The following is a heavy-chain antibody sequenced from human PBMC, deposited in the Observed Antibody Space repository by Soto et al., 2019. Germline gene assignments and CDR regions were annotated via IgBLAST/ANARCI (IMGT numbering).Heavy chain of an antibody. Sequence: GASVKVSCKASGYTFTSYGICWVRQAPGQGLEWMGWISAYNGNTNYAQKLQGRVTMTTDTSTSTAYMELRSLRSDDTAVYYCARGDSSSWYNWFDPWGQGTLVTVSS. CDR1: GYTFTSYG. V-gene: IGHV1-18*01. CDR2: ISAYNGNT. D-gene: IGHD6-13*01. CDR3: ARGDSSSWYNWFDP. J-gene: IGHJ5*02.